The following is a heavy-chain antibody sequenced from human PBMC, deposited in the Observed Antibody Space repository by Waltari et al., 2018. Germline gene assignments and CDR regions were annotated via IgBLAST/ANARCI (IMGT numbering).Heavy chain of an antibody. Sequence: QVQLVESGGGVVQPGRSLRLSCAASGFTFSSYAMHWVRQAPGKGLEWVAVISYDGSNKYYADSVKGRFTISRDNAKNTLYLQMNSLRAEDTAVYYCARAPIAAAGTPADYWGQGTLVTVSS. CDR2: ISYDGSNK. CDR3: ARAPIAAAGTPADY. CDR1: GFTFSSYA. V-gene: IGHV3-30-3*01. J-gene: IGHJ4*02. D-gene: IGHD6-13*01.